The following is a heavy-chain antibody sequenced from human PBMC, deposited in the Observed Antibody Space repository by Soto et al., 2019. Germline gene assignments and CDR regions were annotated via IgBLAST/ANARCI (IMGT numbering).Heavy chain of an antibody. Sequence: SETLSLTCXVSGGSISSSGYYWGWIRQPPGKGLEWIGYIYQSGSTYYNPSLKSRVTISVDRSKNQFSLKLSSVTAADTAVYYCARRKGSGSTDNWFDPWGQGTLVTVSS. D-gene: IGHD3-10*01. CDR2: IYQSGST. V-gene: IGHV4-30-2*01. CDR3: ARRKGSGSTDNWFDP. J-gene: IGHJ5*02. CDR1: GGSISSSGYY.